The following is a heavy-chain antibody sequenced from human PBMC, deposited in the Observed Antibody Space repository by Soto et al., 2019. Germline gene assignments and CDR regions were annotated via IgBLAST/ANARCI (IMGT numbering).Heavy chain of an antibody. CDR1: GGSFSGYY. CDR3: ARARDFCSGPNYYYYYYMDV. J-gene: IGHJ6*03. D-gene: IGHD3-3*01. V-gene: IGHV4-34*01. Sequence: SETLSLTCAVYGGSFSGYYWSWIRQPPGKGLEWVGEINHSGSTNYNPSLKSRVTISVDTSKNQFSLKLSSVTAADTAVYYCARARDFCSGPNYYYYYYMDVWGKGTTVTVSS. CDR2: INHSGST.